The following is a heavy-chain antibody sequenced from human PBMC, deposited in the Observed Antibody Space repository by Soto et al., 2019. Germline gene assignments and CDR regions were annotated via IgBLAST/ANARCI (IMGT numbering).Heavy chain of an antibody. CDR1: GGSISSGGYS. V-gene: IGHV4-30-2*01. CDR2: IYHSGST. J-gene: IGHJ5*02. Sequence: QLKLQESGSGLVKPSQTLSLTCAVSGGSISSGGYSWSWIRQPPGKGLEWIGYIYHSGSTYYNPSLKSRVTISVDRSKNQFSMKLSSVTAADTAVYYCARVPDRWGQGTLVTVSS. D-gene: IGHD2-2*01. CDR3: ARVPDR.